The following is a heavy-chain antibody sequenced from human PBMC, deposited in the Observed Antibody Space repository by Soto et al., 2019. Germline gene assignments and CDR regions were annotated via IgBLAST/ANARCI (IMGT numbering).Heavy chain of an antibody. Sequence: SDTLSLTYVTFGRAFSVYCWSWMRQPPGTGLEWIGEINHSGSPNYNPSLKSRVTISVDTSKNQFSLKLSSVTAADTAVYYCARYCTISNCSGGSCYFTGGIDIWGQGTMVT. D-gene: IGHD2-15*01. CDR3: ARYCTISNCSGGSCYFTGGIDI. CDR2: INHSGSP. V-gene: IGHV4-34*01. J-gene: IGHJ3*02. CDR1: GRAFSVYC.